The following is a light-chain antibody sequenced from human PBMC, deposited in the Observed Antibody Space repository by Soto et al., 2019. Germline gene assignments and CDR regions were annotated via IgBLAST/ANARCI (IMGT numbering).Light chain of an antibody. CDR3: SSYTSSSPAIV. CDR2: DVS. J-gene: IGLJ1*01. CDR1: SSDVGGYNY. Sequence: SGLAQPASVSGSPGQSITISCTGTSSDVGGYNYVSWYQQHPGKAPKLMIYDVSNRPSGVSNRFSGSKSGNTASLTISGLQAEDEADYYCSSYTSSSPAIVFGTGTKVTVL. V-gene: IGLV2-14*01.